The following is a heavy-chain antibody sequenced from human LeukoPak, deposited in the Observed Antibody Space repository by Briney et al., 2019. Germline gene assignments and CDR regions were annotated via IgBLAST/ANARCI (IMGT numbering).Heavy chain of an antibody. J-gene: IGHJ4*02. CDR1: GGSISSSSYF. D-gene: IGHD4-17*01. CDR2: ISHSGST. V-gene: IGHV4-39*07. CDR3: AREGGDYQFDY. Sequence: SETLSLTCTLFGGSISSSSYFWGWSRKPAGKGLEWIESISHSGSTYYDPSLKSRITISVDTSKNQFSLKLSSVTAADTAVYYCAREGGDYQFDYWGQGTLVTVSS.